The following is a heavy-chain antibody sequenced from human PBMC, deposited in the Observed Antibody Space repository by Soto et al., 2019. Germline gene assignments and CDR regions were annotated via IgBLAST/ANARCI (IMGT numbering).Heavy chain of an antibody. D-gene: IGHD3-10*01. V-gene: IGHV3-13*04. CDR2: IGTAGDT. Sequence: EVQLVESGGGLVQPGGSLRLSCAASGFTFSSYDMHWVRQATGKGLEWVSAIGTAGDTYYPGSVKGRFTISRENAKNSLYLQMNSLRAGDTAVYYCARGRLWFGEVNWYFDLWGRGTLVTVSS. CDR1: GFTFSSYD. J-gene: IGHJ2*01. CDR3: ARGRLWFGEVNWYFDL.